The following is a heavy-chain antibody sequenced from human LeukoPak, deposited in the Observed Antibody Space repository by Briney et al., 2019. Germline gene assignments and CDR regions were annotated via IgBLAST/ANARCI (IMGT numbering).Heavy chain of an antibody. J-gene: IGHJ4*02. Sequence: SETLSLTCTVTGGSFSTYYWSWIRQPPGKGLEWIGHFYYSGSTTYNPSLKSRVTFSVDTSKNQFSLKLSSVTAADTAVYYCARLTVVRGVIIPDYWGQGTLVTVSS. CDR1: GGSFSTYY. D-gene: IGHD3-10*01. CDR3: ARLTVVRGVIIPDY. V-gene: IGHV4-59*08. CDR2: FYYSGST.